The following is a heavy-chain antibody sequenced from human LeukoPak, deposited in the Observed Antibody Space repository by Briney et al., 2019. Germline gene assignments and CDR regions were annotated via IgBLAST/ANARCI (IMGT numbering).Heavy chain of an antibody. V-gene: IGHV3-23*01. Sequence: GGSLRLSXAASGFTFSSYAMSWVRQAPGKGLEWVSGISGSGGTTYYADSVKGPFTISRDNSKNTLYLQMNSLRAEDTAVYYCAKSPIPGIAVTGRYFDYWGQGTLVTVSS. D-gene: IGHD6-19*01. CDR2: ISGSGGTT. J-gene: IGHJ4*02. CDR1: GFTFSSYA. CDR3: AKSPIPGIAVTGRYFDY.